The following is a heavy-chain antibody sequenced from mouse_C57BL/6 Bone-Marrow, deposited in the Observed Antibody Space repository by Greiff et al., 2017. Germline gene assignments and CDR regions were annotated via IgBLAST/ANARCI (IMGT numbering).Heavy chain of an antibody. CDR3: TTFITRAWFAY. CDR2: IDPENGET. V-gene: IGHV14-4*01. Sequence: EVQLQQSGAELVRPGASVKLSCTASGFNIKDDYMHWVKQRPEQGLEWIGWIDPENGETEYASKFQGKATITADTSSTTAYLQISSLTSEDTAVYYGTTFITRAWFAYWGQGTLVTVSA. J-gene: IGHJ3*01. CDR1: GFNIKDDY. D-gene: IGHD1-1*01.